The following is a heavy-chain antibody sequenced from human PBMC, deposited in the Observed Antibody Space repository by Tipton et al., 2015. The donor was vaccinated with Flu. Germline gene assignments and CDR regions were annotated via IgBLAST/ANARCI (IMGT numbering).Heavy chain of an antibody. CDR1: GGSISSYY. D-gene: IGHD3-9*01. CDR2: IYYSGST. Sequence: TLSLTCTVSGGSISSYYWSWIRRPPGKGLEWIGYIYYSGSTNYNPSLKSRATISVDTSKNQFSLKLSSVTAADTAVYYCARDRKEILTGSPRYYYGMDVWGQGTTVTVSS. V-gene: IGHV4-59*01. J-gene: IGHJ6*02. CDR3: ARDRKEILTGSPRYYYGMDV.